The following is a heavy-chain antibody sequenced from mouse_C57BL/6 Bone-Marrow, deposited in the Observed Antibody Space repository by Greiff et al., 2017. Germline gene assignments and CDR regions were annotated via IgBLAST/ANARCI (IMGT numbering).Heavy chain of an antibody. Sequence: EVKLVESGGDLVKPGGSLKLSCAASGFTFSSYGMSWVRQTPDKRLEWVATISSGGSYTYYPDSVKGRFTISRDNAKNTLYLQMSSLKSEDTAMYYCARYGVDYWGQGTTLTVSS. CDR1: GFTFSSYG. CDR3: ARYGVDY. V-gene: IGHV5-6*01. D-gene: IGHD2-10*02. J-gene: IGHJ2*01. CDR2: ISSGGSYT.